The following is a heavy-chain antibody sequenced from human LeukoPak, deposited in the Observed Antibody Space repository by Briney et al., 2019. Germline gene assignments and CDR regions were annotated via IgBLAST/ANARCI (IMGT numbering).Heavy chain of an antibody. D-gene: IGHD5-12*01. CDR1: GFTFSSYG. J-gene: IGHJ4*02. V-gene: IGHV3-30*03. CDR3: ASSSGYDLGYLRDY. Sequence: PGGSLRLSCAASGFTFSSYGMHWVRRAPGKGLEWVAVISYDGSNKYYADSVKGRFTISRDNSKNTLYLQMNSLRAEDTAVYYCASSSGYDLGYLRDYWGQGTLVTVSS. CDR2: ISYDGSNK.